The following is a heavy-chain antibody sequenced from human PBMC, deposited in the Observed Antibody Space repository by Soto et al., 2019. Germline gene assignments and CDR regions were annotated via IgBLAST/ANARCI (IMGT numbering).Heavy chain of an antibody. CDR2: ISGYNGTA. D-gene: IGHD3-3*01. CDR3: AREFGSDLSVPGVGFDS. CDR1: GYSFTSYG. Sequence: ASVKVSCRAPGYSFTSYGIIWVRQAPGPGIEWMGRISGYNGTAKGAQNLQDRVTLSTDTSTYTAYMEMRNLQSDDTAVYYCAREFGSDLSVPGVGFDSWGQGAMVTVSS. J-gene: IGHJ4*01. V-gene: IGHV1-18*01.